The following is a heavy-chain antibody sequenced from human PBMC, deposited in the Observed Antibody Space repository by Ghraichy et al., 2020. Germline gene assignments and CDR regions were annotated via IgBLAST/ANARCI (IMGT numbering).Heavy chain of an antibody. CDR1: GITVSSNY. V-gene: IGHV3-66*01. CDR2: IYSDSST. CDR3: ARGRRGEGSDS. Sequence: LSLTCAASGITVSSNYMSWVRQAPGKGLEWVSVIYSDSSTYYADSVKGRFTISRDSSENTLYLQMNTLRAEDTAVYFCARGRRGEGSDSWGQGTLVTVSS. J-gene: IGHJ4*02.